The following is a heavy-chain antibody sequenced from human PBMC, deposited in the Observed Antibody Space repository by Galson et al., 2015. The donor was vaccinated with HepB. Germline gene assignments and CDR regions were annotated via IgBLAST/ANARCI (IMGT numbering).Heavy chain of an antibody. Sequence: SLRLSCAASGFTFSSYAMHWVRQAPGKGLEWVAVISYDGSNKYYADSVKGRFTISRDNSKNTLYLQMNSLRAEDTAVYYCARLSIAAGGGFDPWGQGTLVTVSS. CDR3: ARLSIAAGGGFDP. V-gene: IGHV3-30-3*02. CDR1: GFTFSSYA. CDR2: ISYDGSNK. J-gene: IGHJ5*02. D-gene: IGHD6-13*01.